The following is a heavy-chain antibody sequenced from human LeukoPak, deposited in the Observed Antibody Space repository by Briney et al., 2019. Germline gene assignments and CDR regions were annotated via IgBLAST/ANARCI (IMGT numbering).Heavy chain of an antibody. V-gene: IGHV3-23*01. CDR2: ISGSGGST. Sequence: GGSLRLSCAASGFTFSSYAMNWVRQAPGKGLEWVSAISGSGGSTYYADSMKGRFTISRDNSKNTLYLQMSSLRAEDTAVYYCAKDHGAHGTNAFDIWGQGTMVTVSS. CDR3: AKDHGAHGTNAFDI. D-gene: IGHD3/OR15-3a*01. J-gene: IGHJ3*02. CDR1: GFTFSSYA.